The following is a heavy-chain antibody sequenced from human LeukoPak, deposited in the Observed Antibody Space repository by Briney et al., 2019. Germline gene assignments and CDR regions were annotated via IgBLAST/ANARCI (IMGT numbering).Heavy chain of an antibody. Sequence: GGSLRLSCAASGFTFDDYAMHWVRQAPGKGLEWVSGISWNSGSIGYADSVKGRFTISRDNAKNSLYLQMNSLRAEDTAVYYCAKGFVRGVIITSEYFDYWGQGTLVTVSS. V-gene: IGHV3-9*01. CDR3: AKGFVRGVIITSEYFDY. D-gene: IGHD3-10*01. J-gene: IGHJ4*02. CDR1: GFTFDDYA. CDR2: ISWNSGSI.